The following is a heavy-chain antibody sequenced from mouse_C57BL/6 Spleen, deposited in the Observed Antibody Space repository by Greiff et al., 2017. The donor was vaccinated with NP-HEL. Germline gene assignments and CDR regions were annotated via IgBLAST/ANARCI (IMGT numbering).Heavy chain of an antibody. Sequence: VQLQQPGAELVKPGASVKMSCKASGYTFTSYWITWVKQRPGQGLEWIGDIYPGSGSTNYNEKFKSKATLTVDTSSSTAYMQLSSLTSEDSAVYYCARRYYGNLAWFAYWGQGTLVTVSA. D-gene: IGHD2-1*01. J-gene: IGHJ3*01. V-gene: IGHV1-55*01. CDR3: ARRYYGNLAWFAY. CDR2: IYPGSGST. CDR1: GYTFTSYW.